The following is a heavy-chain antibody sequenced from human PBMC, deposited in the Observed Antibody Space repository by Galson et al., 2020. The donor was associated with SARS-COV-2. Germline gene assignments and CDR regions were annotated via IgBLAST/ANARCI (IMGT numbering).Heavy chain of an antibody. CDR3: ARRVYRSGWYFFDN. D-gene: IGHD6-19*01. V-gene: IGHV4-39*01. J-gene: IGHJ4*02. CDR2: IHYSGST. Sequence: ETSETLSLTCTVSGGSISGSDYYWGLIRQSPGKGLEWIGSIHYSGSTYYNPSLKSRVTMSVDTSENQFSLKLTSVSAADTAVYYCARRVYRSGWYFFDNWGQGTLVTVSS. CDR1: GGSISGSDYY.